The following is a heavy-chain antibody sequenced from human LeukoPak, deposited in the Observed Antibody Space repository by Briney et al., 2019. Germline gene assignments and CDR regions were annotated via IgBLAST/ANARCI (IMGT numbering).Heavy chain of an antibody. J-gene: IGHJ5*02. CDR2: IYPGDSDT. CDR3: VRVASYCSSTSCYGWFDP. V-gene: IGHV5-51*01. D-gene: IGHD2-2*01. CDR1: GYSFSNDW. Sequence: GESLKISCKGSGYSFSNDWIGWVRQMPGKGLEWMGIIYPGDSDTRYSPSFQGQVTISADKSISTAYLQWSSLKASDTAMYYCVRVASYCSSTSCYGWFDPWGQGTLVTVSS.